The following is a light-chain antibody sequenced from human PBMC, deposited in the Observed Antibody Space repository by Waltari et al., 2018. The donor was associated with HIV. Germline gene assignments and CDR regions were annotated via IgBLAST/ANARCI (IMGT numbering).Light chain of an antibody. CDR1: SLDIGLYDF. J-gene: IGLJ3*02. CDR2: GVN. CDR3: TSHTLTRILL. V-gene: IGLV2-14*01. Sequence: QSALTQPASMSGSPGQSITISCTGSSLDIGLYDFVSWYKHLPNTAPQLIIYGVNRLPLGSTSRFSASKSGDVASLTISGLQAEDEADYYCTSHTLTRILLFGGGTRLTVL.